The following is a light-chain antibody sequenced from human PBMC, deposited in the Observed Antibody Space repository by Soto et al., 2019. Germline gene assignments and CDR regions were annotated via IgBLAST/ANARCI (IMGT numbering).Light chain of an antibody. V-gene: IGKV3-15*01. J-gene: IGKJ4*01. Sequence: EIVMTQSPATLSVSPGERATLSCRASQSVGSTLAWYQQKPGQAPRLLIYGASTRATGVPARFSGRGSGTEFTLTISSLQAEDLAVYYCQQYHDWPPLTFGGGTKVEIK. CDR3: QQYHDWPPLT. CDR1: QSVGST. CDR2: GAS.